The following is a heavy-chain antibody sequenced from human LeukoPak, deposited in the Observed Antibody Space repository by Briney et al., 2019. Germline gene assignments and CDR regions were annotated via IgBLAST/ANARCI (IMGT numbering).Heavy chain of an antibody. CDR3: ARGRELPYYYDSSGYYPFDY. J-gene: IGHJ4*02. CDR2: ISAYNGNT. D-gene: IGHD3-22*01. Sequence: VASVKVSCKASGYTFTSYGISWVRQAPGQGLEWMGWISAYNGNTNYAQKLQGRVTMTTDTSTSTAYMELSSLRSEDTAVYYCARGRELPYYYDSSGYYPFDYWGQGTLVTVSS. V-gene: IGHV1-18*01. CDR1: GYTFTSYG.